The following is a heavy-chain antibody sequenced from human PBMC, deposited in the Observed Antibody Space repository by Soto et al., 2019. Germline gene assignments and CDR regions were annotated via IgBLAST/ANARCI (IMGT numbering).Heavy chain of an antibody. CDR1: GGTFSTYA. CDR3: ASGIQLWLRRINNGYSG. J-gene: IGHJ4*02. Sequence: QVQLVQSGAEVKKPESSVKVSCKAPGGTFSTYAISWVRQAPGQGLEWMGGIIPMFGTANYAQRFQDRVTXTPXESTNTVYMELSRLRSEDTAVYFCASGIQLWLRRINNGYSGWGQGTLVTVSS. D-gene: IGHD5-18*01. CDR2: IIPMFGTA. V-gene: IGHV1-69*05.